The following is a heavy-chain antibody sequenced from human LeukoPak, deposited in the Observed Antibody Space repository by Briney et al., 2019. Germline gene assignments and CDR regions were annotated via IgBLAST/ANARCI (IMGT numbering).Heavy chain of an antibody. CDR2: IYSGGST. V-gene: IGHV3-53*01. D-gene: IGHD3-9*01. Sequence: GGSPRLSCAASGFTVSSNYMSWVRQAPGKGLEWVSVIYSGGSTYYADSVKGRFTISRDNSKNTLYLQMNSLRAEDTAVYYCARDTRYFDWLLTSYGMDVWGQGTTVTVSS. CDR3: ARDTRYFDWLLTSYGMDV. CDR1: GFTVSSNY. J-gene: IGHJ6*02.